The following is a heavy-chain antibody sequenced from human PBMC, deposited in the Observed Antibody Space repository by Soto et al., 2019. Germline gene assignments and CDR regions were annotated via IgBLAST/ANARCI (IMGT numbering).Heavy chain of an antibody. D-gene: IGHD4-17*01. Sequence: PSETLSLTCTVSGGSISSYYWSWIRQPSGKGLEWIGYIYYSGRTNYNPSLKSRVTISVDTSKNQFSLKLTSVTAADTAVYYCARHPTVTEYYFDYWGQGTLVTVSS. CDR2: IYYSGRT. CDR1: GGSISSYY. V-gene: IGHV4-59*08. J-gene: IGHJ4*02. CDR3: ARHPTVTEYYFDY.